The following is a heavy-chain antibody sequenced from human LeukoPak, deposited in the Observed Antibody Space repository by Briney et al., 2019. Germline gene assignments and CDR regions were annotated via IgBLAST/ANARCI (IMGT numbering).Heavy chain of an antibody. CDR2: INTKTGNP. J-gene: IGHJ5*02. CDR3: ARISGDFGHLGDP. CDR1: GYTFTKYA. V-gene: IGHV7-4-1*02. Sequence: ASVKVSCKASGYTFTKYAMNWVRQAPGHGLEWMGRINTKTGNPTYAQGFTGRLVFSLDTSVSTAYLQINNLRVEDTAVYYCARISGDFGHLGDPWGQGTLVTVSS. D-gene: IGHD3-16*01.